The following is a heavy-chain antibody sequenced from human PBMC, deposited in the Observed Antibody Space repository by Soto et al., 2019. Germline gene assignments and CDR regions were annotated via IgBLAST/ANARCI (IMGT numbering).Heavy chain of an antibody. CDR1: GDSVSSNSAA. CDR3: ARTPPLRFLEGHKYYYGMDV. D-gene: IGHD3-3*01. Sequence: QTLSLTCAISGDSVSSNSAAWNWIRQSPSRGLEWLGRAYYRSKWYNDYAVSVKSRITINPDTSKNQFSLQLNSVTPEDTAVYYCARTPPLRFLEGHKYYYGMDVWGQGTTVTVS. J-gene: IGHJ6*02. CDR2: AYYRSKWYN. V-gene: IGHV6-1*01.